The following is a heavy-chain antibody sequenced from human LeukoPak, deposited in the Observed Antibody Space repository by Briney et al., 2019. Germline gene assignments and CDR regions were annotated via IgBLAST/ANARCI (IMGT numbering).Heavy chain of an antibody. CDR3: ARRWNYGRNYYIDV. Sequence: SETLSLTCAVYGGSFSNYYWSWIRQPPGKGLEWIGEINDSGTINYNPSLMSRVTISVDKSKNQFSLKLSSVTAADTAVYYCARRWNYGRNYYIDVWGKGATASVSS. D-gene: IGHD1-7*01. CDR1: GGSFSNYY. V-gene: IGHV4-34*01. CDR2: INDSGTI. J-gene: IGHJ6*03.